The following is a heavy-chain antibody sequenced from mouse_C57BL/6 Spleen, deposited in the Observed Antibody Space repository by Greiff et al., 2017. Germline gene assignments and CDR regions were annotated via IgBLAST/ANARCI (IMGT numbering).Heavy chain of an antibody. CDR3: ARGSIYDGYYGFAY. CDR2: IHPNTGST. CDR1: GYTFTSYW. V-gene: IGHV1-64*01. D-gene: IGHD2-3*01. Sequence: VQLQQPGAELVKPGASVKLSCKASGYTFTSYWMHWLKQRPGQGLEWIGMIHPNTGSTNYNEKFKSKATLTVDKSSSTAYMQLSSLTSEDSAVYYCARGSIYDGYYGFAYWGQGTLVTVSA. J-gene: IGHJ3*01.